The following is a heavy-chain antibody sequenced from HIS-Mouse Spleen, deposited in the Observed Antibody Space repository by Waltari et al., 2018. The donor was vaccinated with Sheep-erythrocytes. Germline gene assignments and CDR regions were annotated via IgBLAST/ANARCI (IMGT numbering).Heavy chain of an antibody. V-gene: IGHV3-48*01. CDR1: GFPFRSAI. CDR3: ARDPPYDY. Sequence: EVPLVESGGGLVQPGGSLRLSCAASGFPFRSAIMNWVRQAPGKGLEWVSYISSSSSTIYYADSVKGRFTISRDNAKNSLYLQMNSLRAEDTAVYYCARDPPYDYWGQGTLVTVSS. J-gene: IGHJ4*02. CDR2: ISSSSSTI.